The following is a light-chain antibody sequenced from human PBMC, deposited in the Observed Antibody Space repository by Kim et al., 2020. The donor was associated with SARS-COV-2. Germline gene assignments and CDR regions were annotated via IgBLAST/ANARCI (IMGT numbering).Light chain of an antibody. CDR1: SRDVGGYNY. Sequence: GQSITISCTGTSRDVGGYNYVSWYQQDPGKAPKFMIYDVSKRPSGVSNRFSGSKSGNTASLTISGLQAEDEADYYCSSYTRSSTWVFGGGTQLTVL. J-gene: IGLJ3*02. V-gene: IGLV2-14*04. CDR2: DVS. CDR3: SSYTRSSTWV.